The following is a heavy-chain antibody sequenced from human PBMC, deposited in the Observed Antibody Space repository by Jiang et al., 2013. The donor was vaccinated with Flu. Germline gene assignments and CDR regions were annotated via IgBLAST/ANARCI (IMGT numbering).Heavy chain of an antibody. V-gene: IGHV4-59*08. CDR3: ARGPAGNGIAGWFDP. Sequence: GSGLVKPSETLSLTCTVSGGSISSYYWSWIRQPPGKGLEWIGYIYYSGSTNYNPSLKSRVTISVDTSKNQFSLKLSSVTAADTAVYYCARGPAGNGIAGWFDPWGQGNPGHRLL. D-gene: IGHD1-26*01. J-gene: IGHJ5*02. CDR1: GGSISSYY. CDR2: IYYSGST.